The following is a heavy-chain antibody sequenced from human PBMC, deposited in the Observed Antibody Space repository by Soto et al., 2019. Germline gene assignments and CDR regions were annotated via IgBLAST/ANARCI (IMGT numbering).Heavy chain of an antibody. J-gene: IGHJ4*02. CDR1: GYSFTSYW. CDR3: ASLFGSNTGSYPDPY. CDR2: IDPGDSNT. D-gene: IGHD1-26*01. V-gene: IGHV5-51*01. Sequence: EVQLVQSGAEVKKPGESLKISCKGSGYSFTSYWIGWVRQMPGKGLEWMGIIDPGDSNTRYSPSFQGQVTISADKSISTAYLQWSSLKASDTAMYYCASLFGSNTGSYPDPYWGQGTLVTVSS.